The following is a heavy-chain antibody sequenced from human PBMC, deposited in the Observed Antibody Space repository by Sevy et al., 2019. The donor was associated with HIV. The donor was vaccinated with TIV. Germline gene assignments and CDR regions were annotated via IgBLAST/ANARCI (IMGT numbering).Heavy chain of an antibody. Sequence: GGSLRLSCAASGFTFSSYGMHWVRQAPGKGLEWVAVIWYDGSNKYYADSVKGRFTISRDNSKNTLYLQMNSLRAEDTAVYYCASDRFPGSGYSALDYWGQGTLVTVSS. CDR2: IWYDGSNK. J-gene: IGHJ4*02. CDR1: GFTFSSYG. CDR3: ASDRFPGSGYSALDY. V-gene: IGHV3-33*08. D-gene: IGHD3-3*01.